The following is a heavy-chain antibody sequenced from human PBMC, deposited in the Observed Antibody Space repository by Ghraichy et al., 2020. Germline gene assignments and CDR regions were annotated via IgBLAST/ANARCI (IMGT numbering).Heavy chain of an antibody. J-gene: IGHJ4*02. CDR3: AHEAYYDFWSGSFDY. CDR2: IYWDDDK. V-gene: IGHV2-5*02. D-gene: IGHD3-3*01. Sequence: SGPTLAKPTQTLTLTCTFSGFSLSTSGVGVGWIRQPPGKALEWLALIYWDDDKRYSPSLKSRLTITKDTSKNQVVLTMTNMDPVETATYYCAHEAYYDFWSGSFDYWGQGTLVTVSS. CDR1: GFSLSTSGVG.